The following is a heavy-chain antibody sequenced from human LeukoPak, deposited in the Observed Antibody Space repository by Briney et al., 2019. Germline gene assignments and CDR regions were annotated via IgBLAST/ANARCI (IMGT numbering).Heavy chain of an antibody. D-gene: IGHD3-3*01. CDR1: GYTFTGYY. V-gene: IGHV1-2*06. CDR2: INPNSGGT. J-gene: IGHJ4*02. Sequence: GASVKVSCKASGYTFTGYYMHWVRQAPGQGLEWMGRINPNSGGTNYAQKFQGRVTMTRDTSISTAYMELSRLRSDDTAVYYCAREEGIPIFGVLLYFFDYWGQGTLVTVSS. CDR3: AREEGIPIFGVLLYFFDY.